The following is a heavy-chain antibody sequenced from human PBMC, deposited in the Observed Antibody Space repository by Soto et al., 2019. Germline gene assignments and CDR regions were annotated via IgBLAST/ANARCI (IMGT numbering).Heavy chain of an antibody. D-gene: IGHD5-18*01. J-gene: IGHJ4*02. CDR3: ARIPRYSFPTSDDLDS. V-gene: IGHV1-69*15. CDR1: GGTFYTYT. CDR2: ITPIYPTT. Sequence: QVQLVQSGAEVRKPGSSVQVSCKASGGTFYTYTFSWVRQAPGQGLEWMGSITPIYPTTNCAEKFQGRLTVIADGSTNTAYMELNSLTSDDTAVYYCARIPRYSFPTSDDLDSWGQGTLVTVSS.